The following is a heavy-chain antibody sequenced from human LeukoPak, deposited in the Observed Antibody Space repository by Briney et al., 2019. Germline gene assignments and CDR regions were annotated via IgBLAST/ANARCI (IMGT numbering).Heavy chain of an antibody. Sequence: ASVKLSCKAPGYSFTTYDINWVRQAPGQGLEWMGWMNPNSGKTDFAQKFQGRVTMTRTTSISTAYMEVSSLRSEDTAVCYCARGLSPSDYWGPGTLVTVSS. CDR3: ARGLSPSDY. CDR1: GYSFTTYD. V-gene: IGHV1-8*01. CDR2: MNPNSGKT. J-gene: IGHJ4*02.